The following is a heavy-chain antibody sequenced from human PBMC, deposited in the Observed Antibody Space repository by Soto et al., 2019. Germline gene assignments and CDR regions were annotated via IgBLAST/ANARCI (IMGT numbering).Heavy chain of an antibody. V-gene: IGHV3-33*01. J-gene: IGHJ6*02. CDR1: GFTFSSNG. CDR3: TMSTQYYYGMDV. Sequence: GGSLRLSCAASGFTFSSNGMHWVRQAPGKGLEWVAVIWYDGTNKYYADSVKGRFTISRDNSKNTLYLQMNSLRAEDTALYYCTMSTQYYYGMDVWGQGTTVTVSS. CDR2: IWYDGTNK.